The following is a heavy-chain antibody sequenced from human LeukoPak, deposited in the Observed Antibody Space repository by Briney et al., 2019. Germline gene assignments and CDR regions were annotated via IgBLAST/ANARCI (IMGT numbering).Heavy chain of an antibody. CDR2: IECSSSYK. J-gene: IGHJ4*02. V-gene: IGHV3-11*05. D-gene: IGHD4-11*01. CDR3: GRAANTVTGTPTLAIDY. Sequence: GGTLGLSCAASGFIFSDYYRSWIRQAPGKGLEWVSYIECSSSYKCYADSVKGRFTISRDNAKNFLYLQMNILRAEDTAVYFWGRAANTVTGTPTLAIDYPGEGALVTVS. CDR1: GFIFSDYY.